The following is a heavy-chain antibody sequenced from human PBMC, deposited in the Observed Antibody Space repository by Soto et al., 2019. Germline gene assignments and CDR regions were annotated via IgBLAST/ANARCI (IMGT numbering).Heavy chain of an antibody. D-gene: IGHD1-26*01. V-gene: IGHV4-59*01. J-gene: IGHJ4*02. CDR2: IYYSGYT. CDR1: GDSIRSYY. CDR3: ARCFSGNYPSRPEEQYDFHS. Sequence: SETLSLTCTVSGDSIRSYYWSWIRQPPGKGLEWIGYIYYSGYTSYNPSLKSRVTISVDTSKNQFSLKLNSVTAADTAVYYCARCFSGNYPSRPEEQYDFHSWGQGTLVTAAS.